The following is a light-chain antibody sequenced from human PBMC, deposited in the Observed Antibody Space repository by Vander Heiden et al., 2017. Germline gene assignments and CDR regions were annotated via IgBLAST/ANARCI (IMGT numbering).Light chain of an antibody. CDR1: PLPKNY. Sequence: SYELTQPPSVSVSPGQTASNTCSGDPLPKNYAFWYQQKSGQAPVLVIYEDSKPPSGIPERFSGSSSGTMATLTISGAQVEDEADYYCYSTDSSGNHRGVFGGGTKLTVL. CDR3: YSTDSSGNHRGV. V-gene: IGLV3-10*01. CDR2: EDS. J-gene: IGLJ2*01.